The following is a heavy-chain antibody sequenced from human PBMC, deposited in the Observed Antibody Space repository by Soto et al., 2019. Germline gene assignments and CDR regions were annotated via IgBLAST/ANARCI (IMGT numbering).Heavy chain of an antibody. V-gene: IGHV3-23*01. Sequence: EVQLMESGGGLVQPGGSLRLSCAASEFSFSSYALHWVRQAPGKGLVWVSAISATGTTTYYADSVKGRFTISRDSSKRTLFLQMDSLSPEDTAVYYCATYSSTFDYWGQGTLVTVSS. J-gene: IGHJ4*02. CDR1: EFSFSSYA. CDR3: ATYSSTFDY. D-gene: IGHD6-13*01. CDR2: ISATGTTT.